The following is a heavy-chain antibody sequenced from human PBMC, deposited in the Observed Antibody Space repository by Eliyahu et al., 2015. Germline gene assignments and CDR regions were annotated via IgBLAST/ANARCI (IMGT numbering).Heavy chain of an antibody. D-gene: IGHD4-17*01. CDR2: IYYSGST. V-gene: IGHV4-59*01. CDR1: GGSISSYY. J-gene: IGHJ5*02. CDR3: ASSQDYGDYWFDP. Sequence: QVQLQXSGPGLVKPSXTLSLTCTXSGGSISSYYWSWIRQPPGKGLEWIGYIYYSGSTNYNPSLKSRVTISVDTSKNQFSLKLSSVTAADTAVYYCASSQDYGDYWFDPWGQGTLVTVSS.